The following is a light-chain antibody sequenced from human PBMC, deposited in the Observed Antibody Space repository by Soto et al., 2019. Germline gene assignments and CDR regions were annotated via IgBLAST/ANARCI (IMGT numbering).Light chain of an antibody. V-gene: IGKV3-20*01. CDR2: GAS. CDR3: QQYGSSLFS. Sequence: EIVLTQSPGTLSLSPGERATLSCRASQSVSRSYLAWYQQKPGQAPRLLIYGASSRATGIPDRFSGSGSGKDFTLNISRLEPEDFAVYYCQQYGSSLFSFGPGTKVDIK. J-gene: IGKJ3*01. CDR1: QSVSRSY.